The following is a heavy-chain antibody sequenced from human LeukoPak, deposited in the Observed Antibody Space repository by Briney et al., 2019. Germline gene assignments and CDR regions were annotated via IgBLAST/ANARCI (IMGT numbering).Heavy chain of an antibody. CDR1: GFTFTSYA. Sequence: QPGGSLRLSCAASGFTFTSYAMSWVRQTPGKGLEWVSGISGSGYSTYYADSVKGRFIISRDNSKNTLYLQMNSLKAEDTAVYYCAKDWFGELTFGGQGTLVIVSS. J-gene: IGHJ4*02. V-gene: IGHV3-23*01. CDR2: ISGSGYST. D-gene: IGHD3-10*01. CDR3: AKDWFGELTF.